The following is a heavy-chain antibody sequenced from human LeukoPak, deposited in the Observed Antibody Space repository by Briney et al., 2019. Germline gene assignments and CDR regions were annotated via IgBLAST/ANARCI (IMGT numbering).Heavy chain of an antibody. V-gene: IGHV3-48*03. CDR3: ARASSAKYYYDSSAATDAFDI. Sequence: GGSLRLSCAASGFTFSSYEMNWVRQAPGKGLEWVSYISSSGSTIYYADSVKGRFTISRDNAKNSLYLQMNSLRAEDTAVYYCARASSAKYYYDSSAATDAFDIWGQGTMVTVSS. D-gene: IGHD3-22*01. CDR1: GFTFSSYE. J-gene: IGHJ3*02. CDR2: ISSSGSTI.